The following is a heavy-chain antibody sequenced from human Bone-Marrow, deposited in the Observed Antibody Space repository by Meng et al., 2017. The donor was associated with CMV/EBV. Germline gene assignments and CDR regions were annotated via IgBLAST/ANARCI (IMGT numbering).Heavy chain of an antibody. CDR1: GFTFSSYA. V-gene: IGHV3-30*04. Sequence: GGSLRLSCAASGFTFSSYAMHWVRQAPGKGLEWVAVISYDGSNKYYADSVKGRFTISRDNSKNTLYLQMNSLRAEDTAVYYCAKDRYDFWSGYYRGNDAFDIWGQGTMVT. J-gene: IGHJ3*02. CDR2: ISYDGSNK. CDR3: AKDRYDFWSGYYRGNDAFDI. D-gene: IGHD3-3*01.